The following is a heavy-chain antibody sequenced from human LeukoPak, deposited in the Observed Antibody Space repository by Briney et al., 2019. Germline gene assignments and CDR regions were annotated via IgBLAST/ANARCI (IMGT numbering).Heavy chain of an antibody. CDR3: AKDAASTIFGVVTPYFDY. Sequence: GRSLRLSCAASGFTFDDYAMHWVRQAPGKGLEWVSGISWNSGSIGYADSVKGRFTISRDNAKNSLYLQMNSLRAEDMALYYCAKDAASTIFGVVTPYFDYWGQGTLVTVSS. V-gene: IGHV3-9*03. CDR2: ISWNSGSI. D-gene: IGHD3-3*01. J-gene: IGHJ4*02. CDR1: GFTFDDYA.